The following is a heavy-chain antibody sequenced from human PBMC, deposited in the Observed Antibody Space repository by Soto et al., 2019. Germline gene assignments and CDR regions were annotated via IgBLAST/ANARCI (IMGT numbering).Heavy chain of an antibody. Sequence: GGSLRRSWAGSGFTFASYVMTWVRQAPGKGLEWVSSISATGGGTYYAGSVKGRFTISRDNSKNTLYLQMNSLRAEDTAIYYCANAEHPRRSIGFDYWGQGTLVTVSS. CDR3: ANAEHPRRSIGFDY. CDR2: ISATGGGT. D-gene: IGHD3-16*02. V-gene: IGHV3-23*01. J-gene: IGHJ4*02. CDR1: GFTFASYV.